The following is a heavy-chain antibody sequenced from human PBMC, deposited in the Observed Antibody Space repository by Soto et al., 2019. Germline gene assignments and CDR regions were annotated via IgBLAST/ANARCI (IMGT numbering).Heavy chain of an antibody. Sequence: PSETLCLTCSVAEGSIISVAYFCILIRQHPGKGLEWIGYIYYSGTTSYNPSLKSRVTISVDASKNQFSLKLSSVTAAGTAVYYCAIYDSSGSRGFQHWGQGTLVTVSS. CDR3: AIYDSSGSRGFQH. D-gene: IGHD3-22*01. CDR2: IYYSGTT. CDR1: EGSIISVAYF. V-gene: IGHV4-31*03. J-gene: IGHJ1*01.